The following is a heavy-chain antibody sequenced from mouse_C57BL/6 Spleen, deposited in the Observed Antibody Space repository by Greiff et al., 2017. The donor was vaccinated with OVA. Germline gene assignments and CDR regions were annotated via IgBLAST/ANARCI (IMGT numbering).Heavy chain of an antibody. Sequence: VQLQQPGAELVKPGASVKLSCKASGYTFTSYWMHWVKQRPGQGLEWIGMIHPNSGSTNYNEKFKSKATLTVDKSASTAYMQLSSLTSEDSAVYYCAREDPFTTVVANLYFDVWGTGTTVTVSS. CDR1: GYTFTSYW. J-gene: IGHJ1*03. CDR2: IHPNSGST. D-gene: IGHD1-1*01. CDR3: AREDPFTTVVANLYFDV. V-gene: IGHV1-64*01.